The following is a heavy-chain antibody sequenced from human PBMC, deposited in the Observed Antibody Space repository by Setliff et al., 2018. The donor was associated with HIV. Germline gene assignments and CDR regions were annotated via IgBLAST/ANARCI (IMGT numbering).Heavy chain of an antibody. J-gene: IGHJ4*02. CDR1: GGSISSRY. CDR2: IHHSEST. CDR3: ASQVPSMLGRSLGY. Sequence: SETLSLTCNVSGGSISSRYWTWIRQPPGKGLEWVGEIHHSESTNYNPSLKSRVTISVDKSKNHFSLKLSSVTAADTAVYYCASQVPSMLGRSLGYWGQGTLVTVSS. V-gene: IGHV4-59*11. D-gene: IGHD2-8*01.